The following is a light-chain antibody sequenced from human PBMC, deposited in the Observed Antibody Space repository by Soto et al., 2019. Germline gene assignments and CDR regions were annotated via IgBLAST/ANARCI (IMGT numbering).Light chain of an antibody. J-gene: IGKJ1*01. CDR1: QSISSW. CDR3: QLYNSSPWT. Sequence: DIQMTQSPSTLSASVGDRVTITCRASQSISSWLAWYQQKPGKAPKLLIYKASSLESGVPSRFSGSGSGTEFTLTISSLPPDDFATYYCQLYNSSPWTFGQGTKVEIK. CDR2: KAS. V-gene: IGKV1-5*03.